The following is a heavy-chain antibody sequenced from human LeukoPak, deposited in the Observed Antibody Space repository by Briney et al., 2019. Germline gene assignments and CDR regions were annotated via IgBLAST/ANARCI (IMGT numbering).Heavy chain of an antibody. J-gene: IGHJ4*02. CDR1: GYTFTSYD. D-gene: IGHD3-22*01. CDR2: GNPNSGNT. CDR3: ARGRGSSGYYSYYFDY. Sequence: ASVKVSCKASGYTFTSYDINWVRQATGQGLEWMGWGNPNSGNTGYAQKFQGRVTITRNTSISTAYMELSSLRSEDTAVYYCARGRGSSGYYSYYFDYWGQGTLATVSS. V-gene: IGHV1-8*03.